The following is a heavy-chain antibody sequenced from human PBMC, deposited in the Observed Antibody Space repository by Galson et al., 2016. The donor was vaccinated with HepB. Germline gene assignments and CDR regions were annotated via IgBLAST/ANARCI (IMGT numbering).Heavy chain of an antibody. V-gene: IGHV1-69*10. J-gene: IGHJ4*02. CDR2: IIPILGIP. CDR3: AKDTVPNMPFFDS. CDR1: GGTFRDNT. D-gene: IGHD2-2*01. Sequence: SVKVSCKASGGTFRDNTISWVRQAPGQGLEWMGEIIPILGIPNYPQKFQGRVTITADKSTNTVFMELSSLRSEDTAVYFCAKDTVPNMPFFDSWGQGTLVTVSS.